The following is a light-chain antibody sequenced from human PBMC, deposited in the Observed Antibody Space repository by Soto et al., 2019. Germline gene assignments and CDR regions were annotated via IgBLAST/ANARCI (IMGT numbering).Light chain of an antibody. V-gene: IGKV3-20*01. J-gene: IGKJ5*01. CDR2: DAS. CDR3: QQCGSTPIT. Sequence: THSPATLSVPPGERATLSGRASQSVSSKLAWYQQKPGQAPRLLIYDASSRATGIPDRFRGSGSGTDFTLTISRVEPEDFAVYYCQQCGSTPITLGQGTRLEIK. CDR1: QSVSSK.